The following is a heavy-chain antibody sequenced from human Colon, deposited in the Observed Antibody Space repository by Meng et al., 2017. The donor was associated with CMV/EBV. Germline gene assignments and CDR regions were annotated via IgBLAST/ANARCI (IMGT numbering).Heavy chain of an antibody. CDR2: IYYSGST. J-gene: IGHJ4*02. CDR1: GGSISRSSYY. V-gene: IGHV4-39*07. CDR3: AREGYYGSGSLAVDS. D-gene: IGHD3-10*01. Sequence: GSLRLFCSVSGGSISRSSYYWDWIRQPPGKGLEWIGSIYYSGSTYYNPSLKSRVTISVDTSKNQFSLNLGSVTAADTAVYYCAREGYYGSGSLAVDSWGQGTLVTVSS.